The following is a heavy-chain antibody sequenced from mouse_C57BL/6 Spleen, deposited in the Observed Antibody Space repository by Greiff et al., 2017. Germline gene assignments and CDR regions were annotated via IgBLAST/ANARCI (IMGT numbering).Heavy chain of an antibody. D-gene: IGHD2-1*01. Sequence: ESGPGLVKPSQSLSLTCSVTGYSITSGYYWNWIRQFPGNKLEWMGYISYDGSNNYNPFLKNRISITRDTSKNQFFLKLNSVTNEDTATYYCARGGGFYYDNYESYAMDYWGQGTSVTVSS. V-gene: IGHV3-6*01. CDR1: GYSITSGYY. CDR2: ISYDGSN. CDR3: ARGGGFYYDNYESYAMDY. J-gene: IGHJ4*01.